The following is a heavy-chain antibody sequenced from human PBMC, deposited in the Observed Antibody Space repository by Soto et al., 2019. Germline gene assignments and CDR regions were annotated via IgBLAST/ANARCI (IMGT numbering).Heavy chain of an antibody. J-gene: IGHJ4*02. V-gene: IGHV4-61*01. CDR2: GSYSGTT. Sequence: AETLSLTSTISDVSVSSGSFYWAWIRQPPGKGLEWIGFGSYSGTTNYKPSLKSRVTISVDTSRSQISLKVSSLTAADTAVYYCARGETLTQYDYWGQGTMVTVSS. CDR3: ARGETLTQYDY. CDR1: DVSVSSGSFY.